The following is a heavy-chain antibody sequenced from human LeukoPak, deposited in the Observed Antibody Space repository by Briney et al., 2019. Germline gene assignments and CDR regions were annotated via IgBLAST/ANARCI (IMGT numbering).Heavy chain of an antibody. Sequence: ASVKVSCKASGYTFTSYAMHWVRQAPGQGLEWMGWFNPDSGATNYAQKFQGRVTMTRNTSISTAYMELSSLRSDDTAVYYCARTGGYSPVSHYYYYYMDVWGYGTTVTVSS. CDR2: FNPDSGAT. CDR3: ARTGGYSPVSHYYYYYMDV. CDR1: GYTFTSYA. V-gene: IGHV1-2*02. J-gene: IGHJ6*03. D-gene: IGHD5-18*01.